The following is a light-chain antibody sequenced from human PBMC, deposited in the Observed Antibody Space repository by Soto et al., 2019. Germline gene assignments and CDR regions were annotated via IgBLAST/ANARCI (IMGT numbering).Light chain of an antibody. CDR2: AAS. CDR3: QQGDSAPFT. CDR1: QSTRNN. V-gene: IGKV1-39*01. Sequence: DIQMTQSPSSLSASVGDRVTITCRASQSTRNNLNWYQQKPGKAPNLLIYAASSLPSGVPSRFSGSGSGTDFTLTISSLQPEDFATYCCQQGDSAPFTFGQGTKLEIK. J-gene: IGKJ2*01.